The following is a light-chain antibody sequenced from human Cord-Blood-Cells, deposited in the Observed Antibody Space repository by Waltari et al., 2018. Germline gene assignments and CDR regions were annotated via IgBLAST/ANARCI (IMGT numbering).Light chain of an antibody. J-gene: IGLJ2*01. V-gene: IGLV2-8*01. Sequence: QSALTQPPSASGSPGQSVTISCTGTSSDVGGYNYVSWYQQHPGKAPKPVIYEVSKRPSGFPDRFSGSKSGNTASLTVSGLQAEDEADYYCSSYAGSNNLVFGGGTKLTVL. CDR1: SSDVGGYNY. CDR3: SSYAGSNNLV. CDR2: EVS.